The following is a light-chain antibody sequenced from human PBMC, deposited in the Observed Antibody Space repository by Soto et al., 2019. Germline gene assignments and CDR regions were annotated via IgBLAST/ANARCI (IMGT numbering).Light chain of an antibody. CDR2: AAS. Sequence: DLQMTQSPSSLSASVGDRVTITCRASQSITTYLNWYRQKPGKAPKLLIYAASSLQSGVPSRFSGSGSETEFTLSISSLQPEDFATYFCQQIYGAQLTFGGGTKVEIK. CDR1: QSITTY. CDR3: QQIYGAQLT. J-gene: IGKJ4*01. V-gene: IGKV1-39*01.